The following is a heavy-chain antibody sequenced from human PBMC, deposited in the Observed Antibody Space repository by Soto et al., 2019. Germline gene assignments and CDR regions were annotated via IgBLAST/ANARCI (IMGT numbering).Heavy chain of an antibody. D-gene: IGHD6-6*01. V-gene: IGHV6-1*01. CDR3: ATQSLEYSSSSYHYYYGMDV. Sequence: SQTLSLTCAISGDSVSSNSAAWNWIRQSPSRGLEWLGRTYYRSKWYNDYAVSVKSRITINPDTSKNQFSLQLNSVTPEDTAVYYCATQSLEYSSSSYHYYYGMDVWGQGTTVTVSS. CDR1: GDSVSSNSAA. J-gene: IGHJ6*02. CDR2: TYYRSKWYN.